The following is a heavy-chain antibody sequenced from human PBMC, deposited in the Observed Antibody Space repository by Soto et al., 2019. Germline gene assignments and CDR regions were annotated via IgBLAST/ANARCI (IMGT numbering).Heavy chain of an antibody. CDR2: ISSSSSYI. D-gene: IGHD1-20*01. CDR3: ARSLSGYDWNLGTYYYYYMDV. J-gene: IGHJ6*03. CDR1: GFTFSRDS. V-gene: IGHV3-21*01. Sequence: GGPRRRSCAASGFTFSRDSMNWVRQAPGEGLEGVSSISSSSSYIYYADSAKGRFTISRDNAKNSLYLPMNSLRAEDTAVYYCARSLSGYDWNLGTYYYYYMDVWGKGTTVTVSS.